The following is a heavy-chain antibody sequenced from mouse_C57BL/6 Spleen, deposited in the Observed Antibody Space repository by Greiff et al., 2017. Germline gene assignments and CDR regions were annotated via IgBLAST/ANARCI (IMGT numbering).Heavy chain of an antibody. CDR2: ISDGGSYT. V-gene: IGHV5-4*01. J-gene: IGHJ2*01. CDR3: SREDYGSYFDY. CDR1: GFTFSSYA. Sequence: DVKLVESGGGLVKPGGSLKLSCAASGFTFSSYAMSWVRQTPEKRLEWVATISDGGSYTYYPDNVKGRFTISRDNAKNNLYLQMSHLKSEDTAMYYGSREDYGSYFDYWGQGTTLTVSS. D-gene: IGHD1-1*01.